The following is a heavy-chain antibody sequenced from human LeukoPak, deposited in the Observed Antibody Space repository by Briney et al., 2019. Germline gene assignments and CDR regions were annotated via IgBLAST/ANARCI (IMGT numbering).Heavy chain of an antibody. CDR3: SKDMKVVPAATGLNY. J-gene: IGHJ4*02. CDR1: GFTFSSYG. D-gene: IGHD2-15*01. Sequence: GGSLRLSCAASGFTFSSYGMHWVRQAPGKGLEWVAFIRYDGNNKSYTESVKGRFTIFRDNSKDTLCLQMNSLRAEDTAVYYCSKDMKVVPAATGLNYWGQGTLVTVSS. CDR2: IRYDGNNK. V-gene: IGHV3-30*02.